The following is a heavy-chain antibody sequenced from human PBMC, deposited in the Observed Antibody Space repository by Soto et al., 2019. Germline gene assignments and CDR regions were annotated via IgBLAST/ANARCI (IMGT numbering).Heavy chain of an antibody. CDR1: GGSFSGYY. D-gene: IGHD3-16*02. Sequence: PSETLSLTCAVYGGSFSGYYWSWIRQPPGKGLEWIGEINHSGSTNYNPSLKSRVTISVDTSKNQFSLKLSSVTAADTAVHYCARKGDYVWGSYRRREYYFDYWGQGTLVTVSS. V-gene: IGHV4-34*01. CDR2: INHSGST. CDR3: ARKGDYVWGSYRRREYYFDY. J-gene: IGHJ4*02.